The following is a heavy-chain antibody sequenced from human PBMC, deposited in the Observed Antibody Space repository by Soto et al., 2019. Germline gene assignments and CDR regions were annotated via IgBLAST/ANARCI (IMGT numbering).Heavy chain of an antibody. CDR1: GFTFSSYS. J-gene: IGHJ4*02. V-gene: IGHV3-23*01. Sequence: EVQLLESGGGLVQPGGSLRLSCAASGFTFSSYSMSWVRQAPWKGLEWVSGFRTGGDDGTTYYADSVKGRFTISRDNSKNTLFLQMNSLRAEDPAIYYCAKKVNSGPGSQYFDYWGQGTLVTVSS. CDR3: AKKVNSGPGSQYFDY. CDR2: FRTGGDDGTT. D-gene: IGHD3-10*01.